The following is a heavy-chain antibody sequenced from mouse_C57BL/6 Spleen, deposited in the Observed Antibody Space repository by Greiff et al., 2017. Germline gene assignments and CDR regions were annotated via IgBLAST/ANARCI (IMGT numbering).Heavy chain of an antibody. Sequence: QVQLQQSGAELARPGASVKMSCKASGYTFTSYTMHWVKQRPGQGLEWIGYINPVSGYTKYNQKFKDKATLTADTSSSTAYMQLSSLTSEDSAVYYCARGVITTVVEEGFAYWGQGTLVTVSA. CDR3: ARGVITTVVEEGFAY. D-gene: IGHD1-1*01. CDR2: INPVSGYT. CDR1: GYTFTSYT. J-gene: IGHJ3*01. V-gene: IGHV1-4*01.